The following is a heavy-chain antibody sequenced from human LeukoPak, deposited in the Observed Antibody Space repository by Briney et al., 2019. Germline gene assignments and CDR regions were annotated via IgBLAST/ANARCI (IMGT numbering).Heavy chain of an antibody. J-gene: IGHJ4*02. CDR3: ARSVWVSFTIFGVVMRYEFDY. CDR2: INHSGST. D-gene: IGHD3-3*01. V-gene: IGHV4-34*01. Sequence: ASETLSLTCAVYGGSFSGYYWSWIRQPPGKGLEWIGEINHSGSTNYNPSLKSRVTISVDTSKNQFSLKLSSVTAADTAVYYCARSVWVSFTIFGVVMRYEFDYWGQGTLVTVSS. CDR1: GGSFSGYY.